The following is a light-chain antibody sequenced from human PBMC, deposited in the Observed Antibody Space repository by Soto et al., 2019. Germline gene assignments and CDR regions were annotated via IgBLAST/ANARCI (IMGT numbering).Light chain of an antibody. J-gene: IGKJ1*01. CDR2: AAS. Sequence: DIQMTQSPSALSASVGDRVTITCRSSQAIRKDLGWYQQKPGKAPKRLVYAASSLQSGVSSRFSGSGSGTEFTLTISSLQPEDFATYCCLQHNNYPQSFGQGTKV. V-gene: IGKV1-17*01. CDR1: QAIRKD. CDR3: LQHNNYPQS.